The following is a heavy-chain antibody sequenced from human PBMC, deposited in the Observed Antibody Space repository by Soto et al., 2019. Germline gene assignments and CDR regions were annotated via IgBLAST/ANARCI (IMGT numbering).Heavy chain of an antibody. CDR2: IYYSGRT. Sequence: QVQLQESGPGLVKPSETLSLTCTVSGCSISSYYWSWIRQPPGKGLEWIGYIYYSGRTNSNTSLKSRVTISVDTSKHQFSLKLISVTAAEEAVYYCARHLLLQQLVRRDWFDPWGQGTLVTVSS. CDR3: ARHLLLQQLVRRDWFDP. D-gene: IGHD6-13*01. CDR1: GCSISSYY. J-gene: IGHJ5*02. V-gene: IGHV4-59*01.